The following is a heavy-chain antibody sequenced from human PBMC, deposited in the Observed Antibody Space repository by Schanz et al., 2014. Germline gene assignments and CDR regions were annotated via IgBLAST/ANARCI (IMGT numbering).Heavy chain of an antibody. J-gene: IGHJ4*02. CDR2: IIPILGIA. V-gene: IGHV1-69*04. Sequence: QVQLVQSGGEMKKPGASVKVSCKASGYTFSSYGITWVRQAPGQGLEWMGRIIPILGIANYAQKFQGRVTITADKSTFTAYMDVSSLRSEDTAVYYCAKVAPAATYLDSWGLGALVTVSS. CDR1: GYTFSSYG. D-gene: IGHD2-2*01. CDR3: AKVAPAATYLDS.